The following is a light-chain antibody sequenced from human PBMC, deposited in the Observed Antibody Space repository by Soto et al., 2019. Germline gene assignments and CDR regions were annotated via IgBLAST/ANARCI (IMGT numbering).Light chain of an antibody. CDR1: SSNIGGNI. V-gene: IGLV1-44*01. CDR2: SNN. CDR3: AAWDDSLNGVV. J-gene: IGLJ2*01. Sequence: QSVLTQPPSASGTPGQRVTISCSGSSSNIGGNIVNWYHQLPGTAPKLLIHSNNQRPSGVPDRFSGSKSGTSASLAISGLQSEDEADYYCAAWDDSLNGVVFGGGTKLTVL.